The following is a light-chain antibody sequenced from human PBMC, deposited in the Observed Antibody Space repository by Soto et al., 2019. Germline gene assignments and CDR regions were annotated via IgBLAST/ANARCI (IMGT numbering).Light chain of an antibody. CDR3: CSYAGSTTRVQ. CDR1: SSDVDTYKY. J-gene: IGLJ2*01. Sequence: QSVLTQPASVSGSPGQSITISCTGTSSDVDTYKYVSWYQQHPGKAPKLMIYEVSYRPSGVSDRFSGSKSGTTASLTISGLQPEDEADYYCCSYAGSTTRVQFGGGTKLTVL. CDR2: EVS. V-gene: IGLV2-14*01.